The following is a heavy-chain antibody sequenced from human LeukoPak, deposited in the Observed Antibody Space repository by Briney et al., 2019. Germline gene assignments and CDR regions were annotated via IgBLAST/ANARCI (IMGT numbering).Heavy chain of an antibody. V-gene: IGHV3-53*01. CDR3: ARAGGLRIAVAPIDC. CDR2: IYSGGGT. CDR1: GFTFSSSA. Sequence: GGSLRLSCAASGFTFSSSAMSWVRQAPGKGLEWVSVIYSGGGTFYADSVKGRFAISRDNSKNTLYLQMNSLRAEDTAVYYCARAGGLRIAVAPIDCWGQGTLVTVSS. J-gene: IGHJ4*02. D-gene: IGHD6-19*01.